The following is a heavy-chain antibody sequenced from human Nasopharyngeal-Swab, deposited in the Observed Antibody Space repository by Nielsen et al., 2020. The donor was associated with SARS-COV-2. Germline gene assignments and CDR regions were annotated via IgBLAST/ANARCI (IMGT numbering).Heavy chain of an antibody. J-gene: IGHJ6*02. CDR1: GFTFSSYN. CDR3: ARDGLDYDFWSAYFMDV. Sequence: GESLEISCAASGFTFSSYNMNWVRQAPGKGLQWISSISSSSTYIYYADSVKGRFTISRDNAKNSIYLQMNSLRAEDTAVYYCARDGLDYDFWSAYFMDVWGQGTTVTVSS. D-gene: IGHD3-3*01. CDR2: ISSSSTYI. V-gene: IGHV3-21*01.